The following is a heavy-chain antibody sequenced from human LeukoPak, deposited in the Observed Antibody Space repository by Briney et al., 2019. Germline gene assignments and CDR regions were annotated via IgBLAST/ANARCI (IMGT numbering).Heavy chain of an antibody. CDR3: ARGHIVVVPAALDY. Sequence: PPETLSLTCAVYGGSFSGYYWSWIRQPPGKGLEWIGEINHSGSTNYNPSLKSRVTISVDTSKNQFSLKLSSVTAADTAVYYCARGHIVVVPAALDYWGQGTLVTVSS. D-gene: IGHD2-2*01. V-gene: IGHV4-34*01. CDR1: GGSFSGYY. CDR2: INHSGST. J-gene: IGHJ4*02.